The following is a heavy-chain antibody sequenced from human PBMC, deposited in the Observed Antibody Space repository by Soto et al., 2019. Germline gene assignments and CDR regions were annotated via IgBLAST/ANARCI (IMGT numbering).Heavy chain of an antibody. Sequence: GGSLRLSCAASGVTFSTYGMSWVRQAPGKGLEWVSLITGNGDRTYYADSVKGRFTISRDNSKNTMYLQMNSLRAEDTAIYYCAKRAAAALHYFDYWGQGTLVTVSS. CDR2: ITGNGDRT. CDR3: AKRAAAALHYFDY. J-gene: IGHJ4*02. CDR1: GVTFSTYG. D-gene: IGHD2-2*01. V-gene: IGHV3-23*01.